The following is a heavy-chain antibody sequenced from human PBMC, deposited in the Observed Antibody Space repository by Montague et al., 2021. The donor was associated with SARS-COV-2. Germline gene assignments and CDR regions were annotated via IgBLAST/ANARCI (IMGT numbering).Heavy chain of an antibody. CDR2: IYYTGSP. Sequence: SETLPLTCTVSGGSISSSSYYWGWIRQPPGKGLEWIGSIYYTGSPYYNPSLKSRVTISVDTSKNQFSLNLSSVTAADTAVYYCARRARWNIVVVVGDRHAFDIWGQGTMVTVSS. J-gene: IGHJ3*02. CDR3: ARRARWNIVVVVGDRHAFDI. CDR1: GGSISSSSYY. D-gene: IGHD2-15*01. V-gene: IGHV4-39*01.